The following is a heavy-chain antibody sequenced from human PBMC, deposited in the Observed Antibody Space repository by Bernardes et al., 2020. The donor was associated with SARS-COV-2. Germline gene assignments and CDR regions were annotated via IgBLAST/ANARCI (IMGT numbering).Heavy chain of an antibody. D-gene: IGHD3-22*01. CDR3: ALPPTNYDRYAMDL. CDR1: GYPFTGYY. V-gene: IGHV1-2*02. J-gene: IGHJ6*02. CDR2: INPNSGGT. Sequence: ASVKVSWKASGYPFTGYYIHWVRQAPGQGLEWMGWINPNSGGTNYAQNFQGRVTMTRDTSIGTAYMELSGLRFDDTAVYYCALPPTNYDRYAMDLWGQGTTVTVSS.